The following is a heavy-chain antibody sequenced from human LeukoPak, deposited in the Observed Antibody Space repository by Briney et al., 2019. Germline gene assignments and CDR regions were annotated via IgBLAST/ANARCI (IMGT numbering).Heavy chain of an antibody. Sequence: GGSLRLSCAASGFTFSSYGMHWVRQAPGKGLEWVAVISYDGSNKYYADSVRGRFTISRDNSKSTLYLQMNSLRAEDTAVYYCAKRRDTNTYSPLDFWGQGTLVTVSS. CDR3: AKRRDTNTYSPLDF. D-gene: IGHD2-8*01. CDR1: GFTFSSYG. J-gene: IGHJ4*02. V-gene: IGHV3-30*18. CDR2: ISYDGSNK.